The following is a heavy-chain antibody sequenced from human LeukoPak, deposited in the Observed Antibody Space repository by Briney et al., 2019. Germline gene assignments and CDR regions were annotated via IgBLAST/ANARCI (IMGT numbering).Heavy chain of an antibody. CDR3: ARGGRQSSKAPTD. CDR1: GFTFSSYS. V-gene: IGHV3-48*01. CDR2: ISSSSSTI. Sequence: GGSLRLSCAASGFTFSSYSMNWVRQAPGKGLEWVSYISSSSSTIYYADSVKGRFTISRDNAKNSLYLQMNSLRAEDTAVYYCARGGRQSSKAPTDWGQGTLVTVSS. D-gene: IGHD6-13*01. J-gene: IGHJ4*02.